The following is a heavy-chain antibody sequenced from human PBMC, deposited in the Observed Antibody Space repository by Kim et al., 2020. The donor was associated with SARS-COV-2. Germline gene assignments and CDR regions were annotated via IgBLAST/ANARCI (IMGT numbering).Heavy chain of an antibody. CDR3: ASLIFRYFDWLPALFDY. Sequence: LKSRVTISVDTSKNQFSLKLSSVTAADTAVYYCASLIFRYFDWLPALFDYWGQGTLVTVSS. V-gene: IGHV4-39*07. J-gene: IGHJ4*02. D-gene: IGHD3-9*01.